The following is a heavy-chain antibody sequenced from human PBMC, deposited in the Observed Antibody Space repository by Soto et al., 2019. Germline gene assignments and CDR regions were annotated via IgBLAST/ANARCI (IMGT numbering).Heavy chain of an antibody. Sequence: SETLSLTCAVYGGSFGGYYWSWIRQPPGKGLEWIGEINHSGSTNYNPSLESRVTMSVDTSKNQFSLSLTSVTAADTAVYFCARHPYDATAAPLIGGQGALVTVSS. J-gene: IGHJ4*02. CDR3: ARHPYDATAAPLI. V-gene: IGHV4-34*01. CDR2: INHSGST. CDR1: GGSFGGYY. D-gene: IGHD2-21*02.